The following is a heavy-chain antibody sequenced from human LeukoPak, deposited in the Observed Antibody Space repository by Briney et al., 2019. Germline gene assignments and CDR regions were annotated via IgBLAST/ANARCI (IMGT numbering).Heavy chain of an antibody. CDR1: GGSISGGGYS. D-gene: IGHD1-26*01. CDR2: IYHSGST. Sequence: SETLSLTCAVSGGSISGGGYSWSWIRQPPGKGLEWIGYIYHSGSTYYNPSLKSRVTISVDRSKNQFSLKLSSVTAADTAVYYCARDTYSGTYAGSGTGYWGQGALVTVSS. V-gene: IGHV4-30-2*01. CDR3: ARDTYSGTYAGSGTGY. J-gene: IGHJ4*02.